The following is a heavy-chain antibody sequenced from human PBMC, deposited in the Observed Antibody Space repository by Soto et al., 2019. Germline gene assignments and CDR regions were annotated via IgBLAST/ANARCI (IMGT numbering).Heavy chain of an antibody. CDR2: ISYDGSNK. CDR1: GFTFSTYA. Sequence: QVQLVESGGGVVQTGRSLRLSCAASGFTFSTYAMHWVRQAPGKGLEWVAVISYDGSNKYYADSVKGRFTISRDNSKNTLYLQMNSLRAEDTAVYCCARRYKDGRRDCISSSCLFDPWGQGTLVTVSS. V-gene: IGHV3-30-3*01. D-gene: IGHD2-2*01. J-gene: IGHJ5*02. CDR3: ARRYKDGRRDCISSSCLFDP.